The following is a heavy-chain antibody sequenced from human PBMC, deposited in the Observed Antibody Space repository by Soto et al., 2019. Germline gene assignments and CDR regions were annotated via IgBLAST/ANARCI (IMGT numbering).Heavy chain of an antibody. Sequence: ASVKVSCKASGFTFTSSAVQWVRQARGQRLEWIGWIVVGSGNTNYAQKFHERVTITRDMSTSTAYTDLSSLRSEDTAVYYCAADPMPTSYYYYGMDVWGQGTTVTVSS. CDR3: AADPMPTSYYYYGMDV. V-gene: IGHV1-58*01. CDR1: GFTFTSSA. J-gene: IGHJ6*02. CDR2: IVVGSGNT. D-gene: IGHD1-1*01.